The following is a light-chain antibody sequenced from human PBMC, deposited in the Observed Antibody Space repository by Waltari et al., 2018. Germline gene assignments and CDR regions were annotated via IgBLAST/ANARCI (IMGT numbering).Light chain of an antibody. CDR2: KAS. J-gene: IGKJ1*01. CDR1: QSISSW. CDR3: QQYKLGWT. V-gene: IGKV1-5*03. Sequence: DIQMTQSPSTLSASVGDRVTITCRASQSISSWLAWYQQKPGKAPKLLIYKASSLESGVPSRFSGSGSGTEFTLTISSLQPDDFATYYCQQYKLGWTFGQGTKVEIK.